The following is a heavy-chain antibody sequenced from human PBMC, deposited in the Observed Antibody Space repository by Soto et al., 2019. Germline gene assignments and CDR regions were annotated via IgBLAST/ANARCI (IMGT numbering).Heavy chain of an antibody. Sequence: QVQLQQWGAGLLKPSETLSLTCAVYGGSFSGYYWSWIRQPPGKGLEWIGEINHSGSTNYNPSLKSRVTISVDTSKNQFSLKLSSVTAADTAVYYCAREGFDCSGGSCYRNDAFDIWGQGTMVTVSS. J-gene: IGHJ3*02. V-gene: IGHV4-34*01. D-gene: IGHD2-15*01. CDR2: INHSGST. CDR3: AREGFDCSGGSCYRNDAFDI. CDR1: GGSFSGYY.